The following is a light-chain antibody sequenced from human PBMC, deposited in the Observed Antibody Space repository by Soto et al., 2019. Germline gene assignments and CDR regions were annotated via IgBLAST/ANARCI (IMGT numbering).Light chain of an antibody. V-gene: IGKV3-20*01. CDR2: GAS. CDR3: QQYGSSPRT. J-gene: IGKJ1*01. CDR1: QGVSSGY. Sequence: EIVLTQSPGTLSLSPGERVTLSCRASQGVSSGYLAWYQQNPGQAPRLLIYGASSRATGIPDRFSGSGFGTDFTLTISRLEPEDFAVYYCQQYGSSPRTFGQGTKVDNK.